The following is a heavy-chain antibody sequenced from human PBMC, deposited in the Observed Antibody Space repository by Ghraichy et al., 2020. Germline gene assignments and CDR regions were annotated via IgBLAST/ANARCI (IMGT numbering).Heavy chain of an antibody. CDR3: ARDILRSEYSSSWYVYFDY. V-gene: IGHV6-1*01. J-gene: IGHJ4*02. Sequence: SQTLSLTCAISGDSVSSSSAAWNWIRQSPSRGLEWLGRTYYRSKWYTDYEESVRSRITINPDTSKNQFSLQLNLVTPEDTAVYYCARDILRSEYSSSWYVYFDYWGQGTLVTVSS. CDR2: TYYRSKWYT. D-gene: IGHD6-13*01. CDR1: GDSVSSSSAA.